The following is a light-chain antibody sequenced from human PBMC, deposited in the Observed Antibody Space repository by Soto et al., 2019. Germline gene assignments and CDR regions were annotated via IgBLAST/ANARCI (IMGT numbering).Light chain of an antibody. CDR2: DAS. V-gene: IGKV1-39*01. J-gene: IGKJ2*01. CDR3: QQSDSTPYT. CDR1: QTISTY. Sequence: DIQMTQSPSSLSASVGDRVTITCRASQTISTYLNWYQQKPGKAPRLLIYDASSLLSGVPSRFSGSGSWTDFTLTIASLQPEDFSTYYYQQSDSTPYTFGQGTKVEI.